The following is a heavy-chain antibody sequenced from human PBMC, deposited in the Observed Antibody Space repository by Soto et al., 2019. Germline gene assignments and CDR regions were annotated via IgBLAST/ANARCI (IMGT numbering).Heavy chain of an antibody. V-gene: IGHV6-1*01. CDR2: TYYRSKWFN. CDR1: GDSVSSNSAA. CDR3: ARTLRRHAVTYIDF. J-gene: IGHJ4*02. Sequence: SQTLSLTCAISGDSVSSNSAAWNWIRQSPSRGLEWLGRTYYRSKWFNDHAISVKSRIAINPDTSKNHFSLQLNSVTPDDTAVYYCARTLRRHAVTYIDFWGQGTPITVSS. D-gene: IGHD3-10*01.